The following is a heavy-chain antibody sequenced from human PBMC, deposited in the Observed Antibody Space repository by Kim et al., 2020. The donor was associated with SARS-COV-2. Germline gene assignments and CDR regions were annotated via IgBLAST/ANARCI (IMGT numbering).Heavy chain of an antibody. Sequence: GGSLRLSCAASGFTFSDYYMSWIRQAPGKGLEWVSYISSSGSTIYYADSVKGRFTISRDNAKNSLYLQMNSLRAEDTAVYYCARAYPGAYYDSSGYYRAFDIWGQGTMVTVSS. J-gene: IGHJ3*02. V-gene: IGHV3-11*01. CDR2: ISSSGSTI. CDR3: ARAYPGAYYDSSGYYRAFDI. D-gene: IGHD3-22*01. CDR1: GFTFSDYY.